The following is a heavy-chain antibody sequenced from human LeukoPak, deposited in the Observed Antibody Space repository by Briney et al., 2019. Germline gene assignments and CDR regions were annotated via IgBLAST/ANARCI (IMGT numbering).Heavy chain of an antibody. V-gene: IGHV4-30-4*01. Sequence: SETLSLTCTVSGGSISSGDYYWSWIRQPPGKGLEWIGYIYYSGSTYYNPSLKSRVTISVDTSKNQFSLKLSSVTAADTAVYYCASYGYYYDSSGYFEDYWGQGTLATVSS. CDR1: GGSISSGDYY. CDR3: ASYGYYYDSSGYFEDY. D-gene: IGHD3-22*01. CDR2: IYYSGST. J-gene: IGHJ4*02.